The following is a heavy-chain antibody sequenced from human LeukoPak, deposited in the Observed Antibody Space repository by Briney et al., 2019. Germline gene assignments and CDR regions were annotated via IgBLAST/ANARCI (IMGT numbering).Heavy chain of an antibody. Sequence: PGGSLRLSCVAFGLPFRRDWMSWVRQPPGKGLEWVAMIKQDGSDIYYVDSVKGRFTISSDNTRNSLHLQMNSLRPEDTAVYYCATLDTAMVTNFGYWGQGTLVTVSS. J-gene: IGHJ4*02. CDR1: GLPFRRDW. CDR3: ATLDTAMVTNFGY. CDR2: IKQDGSDI. D-gene: IGHD5-18*01. V-gene: IGHV3-7*01.